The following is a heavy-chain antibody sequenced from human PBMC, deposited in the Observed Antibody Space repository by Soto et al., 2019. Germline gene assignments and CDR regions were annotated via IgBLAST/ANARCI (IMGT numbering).Heavy chain of an antibody. CDR3: ARSPGYYYDSSGQGFDY. D-gene: IGHD3-22*01. J-gene: IGHJ4*02. CDR2: IIPIFGTA. CDR1: GGTFSSYA. V-gene: IGHV1-69*13. Sequence: ASVKVSCKASGGTFSSYAISWVRQAPGQGHEWMGGIIPIFGTANYAQKFQGRVTITADESTSTAYMELSSLRSEDTALYYCARSPGYYYDSSGQGFDYWGQGTLVTVPQ.